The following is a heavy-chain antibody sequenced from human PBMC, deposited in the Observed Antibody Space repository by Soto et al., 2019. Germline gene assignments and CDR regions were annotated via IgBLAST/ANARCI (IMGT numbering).Heavy chain of an antibody. Sequence: QVQLVQSGAEVKKPGSSVKVSCKASGGTFSSYAISWVRQAPRQGLEWMGGIIPIFGTANYAQKFQGRVTITADESTSTAYMELSSLRSEDTAVYYCARTPQLGYRLRMDVWGQGTTVTVSS. J-gene: IGHJ6*02. CDR2: IIPIFGTA. D-gene: IGHD2-15*01. V-gene: IGHV1-69*01. CDR1: GGTFSSYA. CDR3: ARTPQLGYRLRMDV.